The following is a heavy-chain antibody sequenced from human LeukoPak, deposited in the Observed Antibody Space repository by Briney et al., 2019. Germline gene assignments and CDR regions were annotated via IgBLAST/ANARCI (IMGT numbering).Heavy chain of an antibody. Sequence: GGSLRLSCAASGFTFSSYWMSWVRQAPGKGLEWVANIKQDGSERYYMDSVKGRFTFSRDNAKNSLFLQMNSLRAEDTAVYYCAKVGRVHLGGQGTLVTVSS. D-gene: IGHD2-15*01. J-gene: IGHJ4*02. CDR2: IKQDGSER. V-gene: IGHV3-7*03. CDR1: GFTFSSYW. CDR3: AKVGRVHL.